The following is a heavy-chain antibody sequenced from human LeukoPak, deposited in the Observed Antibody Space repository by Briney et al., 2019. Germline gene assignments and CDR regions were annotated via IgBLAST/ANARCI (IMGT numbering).Heavy chain of an antibody. CDR3: ARDRGDGYNDY. CDR2: IIPIFGTA. V-gene: IGHV1-69*05. CDR1: GGTFSSYA. J-gene: IGHJ4*02. Sequence: PVKVSCKASGGTFSSYAISWVRQAPGQGGEWMGGIIPIFGTAKYAQKFQGRVTTTTDESTSTAYMELSSLRSEDTAVYYCARDRGDGYNDYWGQGTLVTVSS. D-gene: IGHD5-24*01.